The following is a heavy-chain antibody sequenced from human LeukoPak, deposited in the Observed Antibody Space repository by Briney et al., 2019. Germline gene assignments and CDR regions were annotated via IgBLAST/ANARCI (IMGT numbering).Heavy chain of an antibody. D-gene: IGHD3-16*01. Sequence: GGSLRLSCAASGFPVSSYSWNWVRQAPGKGLEWVSAISGSGGSTYYADSVKGRFTISRDNSKNTLYLQMNSLRAEDTAVYYCAKEAGSGGVADTWPIDYWGQGTLVTVSS. V-gene: IGHV3-23*01. J-gene: IGHJ4*02. CDR3: AKEAGSGGVADTWPIDY. CDR2: ISGSGGST. CDR1: GFPVSSYS.